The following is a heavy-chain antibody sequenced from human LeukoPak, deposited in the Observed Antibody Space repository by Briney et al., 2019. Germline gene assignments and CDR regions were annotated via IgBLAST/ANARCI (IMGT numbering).Heavy chain of an antibody. CDR2: ISSSGSTI. D-gene: IGHD5-12*01. J-gene: IGHJ4*02. CDR3: ARDLVDIVATRTFDY. CDR1: GFTFSSYE. V-gene: IGHV3-48*03. Sequence: GGPLRLSCAASGFTFSSYEMNWVRQAPGKGLEWVSYISSSGSTIYYADSVKRRFTISRDNAKNSLYLQMNSLRAEDTAVYYCARDLVDIVATRTFDYWGQGTLVTVSS.